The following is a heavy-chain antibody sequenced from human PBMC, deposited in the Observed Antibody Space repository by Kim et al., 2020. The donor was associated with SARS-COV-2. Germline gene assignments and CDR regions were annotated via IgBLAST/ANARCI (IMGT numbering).Heavy chain of an antibody. D-gene: IGHD3-10*01. J-gene: IGHJ4*02. V-gene: IGHV4-39*01. CDR1: GDSISSRNYY. CDR3: ARHYSGTYSRPQFYFDF. Sequence: SETLSLTCTVSGDSISSRNYYWGWIRQPPGKGLEWIANIYYSGSTYYNPSLKSRVTISIDTSMSQFSLRLSSVTAADTAIYYCARHYSGTYSRPQFYFDFWGQGTLVSVSS. CDR2: IYYSGST.